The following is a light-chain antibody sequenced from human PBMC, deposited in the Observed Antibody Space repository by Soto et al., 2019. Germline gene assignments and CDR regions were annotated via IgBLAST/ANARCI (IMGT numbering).Light chain of an antibody. Sequence: QSVLTQPPSASGTPGQRVTISCSGSSSNIGSNTVNWYQQLPGTAPKLLIYSHNQRPSGVPDRFSGSKSGTSASLAISGLQSEDEADYYCAAWGDRLDGYVLGTGTKVTVL. CDR1: SSNIGSNT. CDR2: SHN. CDR3: AAWGDRLDGYV. V-gene: IGLV1-44*01. J-gene: IGLJ1*01.